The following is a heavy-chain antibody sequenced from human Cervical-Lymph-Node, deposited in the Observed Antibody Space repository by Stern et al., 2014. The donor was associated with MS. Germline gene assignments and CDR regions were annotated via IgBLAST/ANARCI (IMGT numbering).Heavy chain of an antibody. CDR2: IYPGDSDT. CDR3: ARRGYSYGDAFDI. CDR1: GYSFTSYW. J-gene: IGHJ3*02. V-gene: IGHV5-51*03. Sequence: VQLVQSGAEVKKPGESLKISCKGSGYSFTSYWIGWVRQMPGKGLEWLGIIYPGDSDTRSSPSFQGQVTISADKSISTASLQWSSLKASDTAMYYCARRGYSYGDAFDIWGQGTMVTVSS. D-gene: IGHD5-18*01.